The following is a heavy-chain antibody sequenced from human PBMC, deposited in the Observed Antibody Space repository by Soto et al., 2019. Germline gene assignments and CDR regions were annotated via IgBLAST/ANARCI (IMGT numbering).Heavy chain of an antibody. V-gene: IGHV3-30*18. D-gene: IGHD5-18*01. CDR2: ISYDGSNK. J-gene: IGHJ6*02. CDR3: AKGRLGYSYGPNYYYYGMDV. Sequence: GGSLRLSCAASGFTFSSYGMHWVRQAPGKGLEWVAVISYDGSNKYYADSVKGRFTISRDNSKNTLYLQMNSLRAEDTAVYYCAKGRLGYSYGPNYYYYGMDVWGQGTTVTVSS. CDR1: GFTFSSYG.